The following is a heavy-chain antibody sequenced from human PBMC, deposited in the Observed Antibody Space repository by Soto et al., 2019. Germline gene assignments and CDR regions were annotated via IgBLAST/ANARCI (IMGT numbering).Heavy chain of an antibody. Sequence: QVQLQQWGAGLLKPSETLSLTCAVYGGSFSGYYWSWIRQPPGKGLEWIAEINHSGSTNYNPSLKSRVTISVDTSKNQFYLKLSSVTAADTAVYYCARGLDYYGSGSYLFDYWGQGTLVTVFS. CDR3: ARGLDYYGSGSYLFDY. V-gene: IGHV4-34*01. CDR1: GGSFSGYY. D-gene: IGHD3-10*01. CDR2: INHSGST. J-gene: IGHJ4*02.